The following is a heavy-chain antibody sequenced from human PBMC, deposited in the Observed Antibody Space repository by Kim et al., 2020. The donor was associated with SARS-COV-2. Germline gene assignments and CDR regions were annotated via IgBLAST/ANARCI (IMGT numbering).Heavy chain of an antibody. CDR3: AREDFDWLSAPAFDI. D-gene: IGHD3-9*01. J-gene: IGHJ3*02. V-gene: IGHV4-59*01. CDR1: GGSISSYY. Sequence: SETLSLTCTFSGGSISSYYWSWIRQPPGKGLEWIGYIYYSGSTNYNPSLKSRVTISVDTSKNQFSLKLSSVTAADTAVYYCAREDFDWLSAPAFDIWGQGTMVTVSS. CDR2: IYYSGST.